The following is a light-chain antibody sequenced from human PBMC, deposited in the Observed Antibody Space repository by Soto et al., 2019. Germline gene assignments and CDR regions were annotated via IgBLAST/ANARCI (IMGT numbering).Light chain of an antibody. CDR3: QQRQT. CDR1: QSVSSY. CDR2: DAS. Sequence: EIVLTQSPATLSLSPGERATLSCRASQSVSSYLAWYQQKPGQAPRLLIYDASNGATGIPARFSGSGSGTDFTLTISSLEPEDFAVYYCQQRQTFGGGTKVEI. V-gene: IGKV3-11*01. J-gene: IGKJ4*01.